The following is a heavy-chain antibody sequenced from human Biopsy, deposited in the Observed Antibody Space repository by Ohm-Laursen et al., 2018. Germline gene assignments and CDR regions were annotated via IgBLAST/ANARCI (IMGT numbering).Heavy chain of an antibody. Sequence: AASVKVSCKASGYTFTSYDITWVRQASGQGPEWKGWLNPVSGNSNFGQKFRGRVTVTSDTSISTAYMELSGLTSDDTATYYCGRAVRNQLLTDPWGQGTLVTVTS. CDR3: GRAVRNQLLTDP. CDR1: GYTFTSYD. V-gene: IGHV1-8*01. CDR2: LNPVSGNS. J-gene: IGHJ5*02. D-gene: IGHD1-7*01.